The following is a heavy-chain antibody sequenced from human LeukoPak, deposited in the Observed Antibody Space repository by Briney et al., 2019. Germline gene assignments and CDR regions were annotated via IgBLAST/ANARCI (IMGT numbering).Heavy chain of an antibody. CDR1: GGTFSSYA. V-gene: IGHV1-69*13. CDR2: IIPIFGTA. D-gene: IGHD5-12*01. J-gene: IGHJ5*02. Sequence: GASVKVSCTASGGTFSSYAISWVRQAPGQGLEWMGGIIPIFGTANYAQKFQGRVTITADESTSTAYMELSSLRSEDTAVYYCARGIYDYPNWFDPWGQGTLVTVSS. CDR3: ARGIYDYPNWFDP.